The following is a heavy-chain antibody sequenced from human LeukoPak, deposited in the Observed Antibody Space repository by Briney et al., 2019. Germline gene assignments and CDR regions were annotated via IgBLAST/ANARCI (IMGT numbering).Heavy chain of an antibody. D-gene: IGHD1/OR15-1a*01. J-gene: IGHJ3*02. CDR3: ATTAKAHDAFDI. V-gene: IGHV1-69*04. CDR1: GGTFSSYA. Sequence: ASVKVSCKASGGTFSSYAISWVRQAPGQGLEWMGRIIPILGIANYAQKFQGRVTITADKSTSTAYMELSSLRSEDTAVYYCATTAKAHDAFDIWGQGTMVTVSS. CDR2: IIPILGIA.